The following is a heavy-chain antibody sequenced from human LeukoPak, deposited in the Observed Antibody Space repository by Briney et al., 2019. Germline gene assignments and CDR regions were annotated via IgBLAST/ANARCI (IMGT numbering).Heavy chain of an antibody. V-gene: IGHV3-53*01. D-gene: IGHD2-2*01. CDR2: IYSDGAT. J-gene: IGHJ5*01. CDR1: GFTVSAYA. CDR3: AKGRGSCSSNSCCRVIDS. Sequence: GGSLRLSCAASGFTVSAYAMSWVRQAPGKGPEWVSLIYSDGATRYADSVQGRFTISRDNSKNMLYLQMNSLRAEDTAAYYCAKGRGSCSSNSCCRVIDSWGQGTLVTVSS.